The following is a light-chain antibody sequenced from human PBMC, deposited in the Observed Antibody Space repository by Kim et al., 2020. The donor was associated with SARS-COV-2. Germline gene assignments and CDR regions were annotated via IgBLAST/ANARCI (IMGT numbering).Light chain of an antibody. CDR3: QQVNSFPFT. Sequence: IQMTQSPSSVSASVGDRVTITCRASQRIGSWLAWYQEKPGKVPNLLIYAASTLQGGVPSRFSGSGSGTDFTLTINSLQPEDFAIYYCQQVNSFPFTFGPGTRWISN. V-gene: IGKV1-12*02. J-gene: IGKJ3*01. CDR1: QRIGSW. CDR2: AAS.